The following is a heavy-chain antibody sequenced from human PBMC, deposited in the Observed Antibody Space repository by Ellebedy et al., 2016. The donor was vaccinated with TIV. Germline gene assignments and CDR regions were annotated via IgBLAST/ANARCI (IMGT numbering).Heavy chain of an antibody. CDR1: GYTFTNSW. Sequence: PGGSLRLSCKGPGYTFTNSWIGWVRQMPGKGLEWMALIYPGDSATTYSPSFQGQVTISADKSISTAYLQWSSLKASDTAIYYCARHKTYGDYAFDYWGQGTLVTVSS. CDR3: ARHKTYGDYAFDY. D-gene: IGHD4-17*01. J-gene: IGHJ4*02. V-gene: IGHV5-51*01. CDR2: IYPGDSAT.